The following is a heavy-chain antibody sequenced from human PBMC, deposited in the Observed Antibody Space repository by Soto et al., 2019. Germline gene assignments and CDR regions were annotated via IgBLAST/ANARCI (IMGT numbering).Heavy chain of an antibody. CDR3: ARDYGDLGFDY. D-gene: IGHD4-17*01. Sequence: QVQLVESGGGVVQPGRSLRLSCAASGFTFSSYGMHWVRQAPGKGLEWVAVIWYDGSNKYYADSVKGRFTISRDNSKNTLYLQMNSLRAEDTAVYYCARDYGDLGFDYWGQGTLVTVSS. V-gene: IGHV3-33*01. CDR2: IWYDGSNK. J-gene: IGHJ4*02. CDR1: GFTFSSYG.